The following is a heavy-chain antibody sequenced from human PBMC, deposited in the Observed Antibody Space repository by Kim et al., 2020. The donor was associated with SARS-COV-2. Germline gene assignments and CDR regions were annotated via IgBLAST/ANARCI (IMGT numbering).Heavy chain of an antibody. CDR2: INHSGST. V-gene: IGHV4-34*01. D-gene: IGHD6-19*01. Sequence: SETLSLTCAVYGGSFSGYYWSWIRQPPGKGLEWIGEINHSGSTNYNPSLKSRVTISVDTSKNQFSLKLSSVTAADTAVYYCARERIAVAGRTFDYWGQGTLVTVSS. J-gene: IGHJ4*02. CDR1: GGSFSGYY. CDR3: ARERIAVAGRTFDY.